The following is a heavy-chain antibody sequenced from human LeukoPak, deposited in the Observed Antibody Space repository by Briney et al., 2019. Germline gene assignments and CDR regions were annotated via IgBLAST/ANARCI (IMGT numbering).Heavy chain of an antibody. J-gene: IGHJ4*02. V-gene: IGHV3-33*01. CDR3: ARDHADPYYFDY. CDR1: GFIFSSCG. CDR2: IWHDGSNK. Sequence: GGSLRLSCVASGFIFSSCGMHWVRQAPGKGLEWVAVIWHDGSNKYYADPVKGRFTISRDNSKNTLYLQMNSLRAEDTAVYYCARDHADPYYFDYWGQGTLVTVSS.